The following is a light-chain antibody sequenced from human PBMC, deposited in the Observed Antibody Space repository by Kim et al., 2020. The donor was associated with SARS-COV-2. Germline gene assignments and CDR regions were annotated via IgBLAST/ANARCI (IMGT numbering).Light chain of an antibody. CDR2: DAS. J-gene: IGKJ2*01. Sequence: EIVLTQSPATLSLSPGERATLSCRASQSVSSYLAWYQQKPGQAPRLLIYDASNRATGIPARFSGSGSGTDFTLTISSLEPEDFAVYYCQQRSNWRGTFGQRTKLEI. CDR3: QQRSNWRGT. CDR1: QSVSSY. V-gene: IGKV3-11*01.